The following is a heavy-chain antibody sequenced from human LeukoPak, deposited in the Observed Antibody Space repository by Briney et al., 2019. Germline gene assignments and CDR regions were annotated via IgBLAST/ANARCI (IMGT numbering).Heavy chain of an antibody. V-gene: IGHV3-15*01. CDR2: IKSKTDGGTT. J-gene: IGHJ4*02. CDR1: GFTFSNAW. Sequence: GSLRLSRAGSGFTFSNAWMNWVRQGSGKGPEWVGRIKSKTDGGTTDYAAPVKGRFTISRDDSKNTLYLQMNSLKTEDTAVYYCTTEYASGDYWGQGTLVTVSS. CDR3: TTEYASGDY.